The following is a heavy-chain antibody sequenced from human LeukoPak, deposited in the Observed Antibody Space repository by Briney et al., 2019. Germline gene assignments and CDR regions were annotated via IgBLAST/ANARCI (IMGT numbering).Heavy chain of an antibody. V-gene: IGHV4-34*01. CDR2: ISYEGST. CDR3: AANRDGYKLPHY. J-gene: IGHJ4*02. Sequence: PSETLSLTCAVHGASFSGFFWSWIRQSPGKGLEFIGEISYEGSTNYKPSLNSRATISVDTSKNQFSLKLSSVTAADTAVYYCAANRDGYKLPHYWGQGILVTVSS. CDR1: GASFSGFF. D-gene: IGHD5-24*01.